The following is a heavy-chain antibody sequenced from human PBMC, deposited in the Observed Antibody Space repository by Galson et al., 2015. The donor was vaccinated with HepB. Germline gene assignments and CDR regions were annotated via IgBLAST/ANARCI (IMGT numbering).Heavy chain of an antibody. CDR3: VNSRRFLDYLYAGLGFHNTKNDAFDI. V-gene: IGHV1-24*01. D-gene: IGHD3-3*01. CDR2: FDPEDYET. Sequence: SVKVSCKVSGYILTELSMHWVRQAPGKGLEWMGGFDPEDYETIYAQKFQGRVTMTEDTSTDTAYMELSNLRSEDTAVYYCVNSRRFLDYLYAGLGFHNTKNDAFDIWGQGTMVTVSS. J-gene: IGHJ3*02. CDR1: GYILTELS.